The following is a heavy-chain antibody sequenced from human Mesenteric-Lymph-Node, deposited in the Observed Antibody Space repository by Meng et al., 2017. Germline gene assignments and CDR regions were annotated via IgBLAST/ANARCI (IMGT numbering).Heavy chain of an antibody. CDR1: GYTFNGYY. V-gene: IGHV1-2*02. CDR3: ASGDKYSNGWYPGY. J-gene: IGHJ4*02. D-gene: IGHD6-19*01. Sequence: VQLVQSGAEMKRPAASVKVYCKASGYTFNGYYMHWVRQAPGQGLEWMGWINPNSGGTNYAQKFQGRVTMTRDTSISTAYMELSSLRSEDTAVYYCASGDKYSNGWYPGYWGQGTLVTVSS. CDR2: INPNSGGT.